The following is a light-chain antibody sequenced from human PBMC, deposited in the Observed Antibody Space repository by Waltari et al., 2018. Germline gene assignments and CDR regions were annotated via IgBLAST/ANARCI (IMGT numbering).Light chain of an antibody. CDR3: QQSYTTPQT. J-gene: IGKJ2*01. CDR2: AAS. Sequence: DIQMTQSPSTLSASVGDRVTMTCRAGQNIDTYLSWYQQRPGRAPRLLIFAASNLHSGVPPRFSGSGSGTEFTLTISTLQLEDFATYYCQQSYTTPQTFGPGTKLDIK. CDR1: QNIDTY. V-gene: IGKV1-39*01.